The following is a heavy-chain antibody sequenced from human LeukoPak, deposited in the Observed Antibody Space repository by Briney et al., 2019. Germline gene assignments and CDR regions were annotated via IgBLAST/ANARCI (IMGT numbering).Heavy chain of an antibody. CDR1: GGTFSSYA. V-gene: IGHV1-69*13. D-gene: IGHD3-10*01. Sequence: ASVKVSCKASGGTFSSYAISWVRQAPGQGLEWMGGIIPIFGTANYAQKFQGRVTITADESTSTAYMELSSLRSEDTAVYYCAGFDYYGSRGYFQHWGQGTLVTVSS. CDR2: IIPIFGTA. CDR3: AGFDYYGSRGYFQH. J-gene: IGHJ1*01.